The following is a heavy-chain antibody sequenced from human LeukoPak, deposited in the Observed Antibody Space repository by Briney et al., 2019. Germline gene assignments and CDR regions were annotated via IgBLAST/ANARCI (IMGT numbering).Heavy chain of an antibody. J-gene: IGHJ4*02. V-gene: IGHV3-23*01. CDR3: AKRARYNSARATDFDS. CDR2: LTGSGDST. D-gene: IGHD6-19*01. Sequence: GGSLRLSCAACGFTFSSYAMTWVRQAPGRGLEWISALTGSGDSTYYADFVKGRFTISRDNSKSTLYLQMNSLRAEDTAEYYCAKRARYNSARATDFDSWGQGTQVTVSS. CDR1: GFTFSSYA.